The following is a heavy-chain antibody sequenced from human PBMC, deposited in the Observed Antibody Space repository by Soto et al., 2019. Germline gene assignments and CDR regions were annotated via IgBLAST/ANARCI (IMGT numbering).Heavy chain of an antibody. Sequence: EVQLLESGGGLVKPGGSLKLSCAASGLTFNTYAMNWVRQAPGKGLEWVSAISGSGGSTYYADSVKGRFTISRDNSKNTLYLQMNSLRAEDTAVYYCAKDLQDYDFWSGYPFDWGQGTLVTVSS. CDR1: GLTFNTYA. D-gene: IGHD3-3*01. V-gene: IGHV3-23*01. J-gene: IGHJ4*02. CDR2: ISGSGGST. CDR3: AKDLQDYDFWSGYPFD.